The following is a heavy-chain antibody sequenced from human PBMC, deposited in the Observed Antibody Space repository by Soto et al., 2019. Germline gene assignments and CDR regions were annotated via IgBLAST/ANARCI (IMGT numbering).Heavy chain of an antibody. Sequence: QITLKESGPTLVKPTQTLTLTCTFSGFSLSTSGVGVGWIRQPPGKALEWLALIYWDDDKRYSPSLKSRLTNTKDTSKNQVVLTMPNMDPVDTATYYCAHRRAYCSGGSCYSIWFDPWGQGTLVTVSS. CDR3: AHRRAYCSGGSCYSIWFDP. D-gene: IGHD2-15*01. CDR2: IYWDDDK. V-gene: IGHV2-5*02. J-gene: IGHJ5*02. CDR1: GFSLSTSGVG.